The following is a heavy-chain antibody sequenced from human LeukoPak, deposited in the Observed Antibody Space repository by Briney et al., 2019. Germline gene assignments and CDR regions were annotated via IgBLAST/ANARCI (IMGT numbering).Heavy chain of an antibody. V-gene: IGHV3-23*01. J-gene: IGHJ6*02. CDR1: GFTFNNYA. CDR2: ISGSGGAT. CDR3: AKAPAAATKYYYGMDV. D-gene: IGHD6-13*01. Sequence: PGGSLRLSCAASGFTFNNYAMSWVRQAPGKGLEWVSAISGSGGATYYADSVKGRFTISRDNSKNTLFLHMNSLRVGDTAVYYCAKAPAAATKYYYGMDVWGQGTTVTVSS.